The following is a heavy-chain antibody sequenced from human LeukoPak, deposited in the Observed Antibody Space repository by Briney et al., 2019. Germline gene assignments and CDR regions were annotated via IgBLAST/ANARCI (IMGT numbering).Heavy chain of an antibody. J-gene: IGHJ4*02. D-gene: IGHD5-12*01. CDR2: ISTSGST. CDR1: GVSISSYY. CDR3: ASSSGYDWDYFDY. Sequence: SETLSLTCTVSGVSISSYYCSWLRQPPGKGLEWIGYISTSGSTDYSPSLKSRVTISVDTSKNQFSLELSSVTAADTAVYYCASSSGYDWDYFDYWGEGTLWTVSS. V-gene: IGHV4-4*09.